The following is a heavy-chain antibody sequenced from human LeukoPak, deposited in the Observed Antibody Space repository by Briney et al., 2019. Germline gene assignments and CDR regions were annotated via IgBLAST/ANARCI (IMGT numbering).Heavy chain of an antibody. Sequence: SETLSLTRTVSGGSLSSYYWSWIRQPPGKGVEWIGYIYYSGSTNYNLSLTRRATISVDKSKNQFSLTLSSVTAACTAVDYCARHSSSWSVLDYWGQGTLVTVSS. J-gene: IGHJ4*02. CDR1: GGSLSSYY. CDR3: ARHSSSWSVLDY. V-gene: IGHV4-59*08. D-gene: IGHD6-13*01. CDR2: IYYSGST.